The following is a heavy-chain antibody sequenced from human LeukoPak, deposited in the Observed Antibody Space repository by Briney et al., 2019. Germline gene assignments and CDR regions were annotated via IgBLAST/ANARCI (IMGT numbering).Heavy chain of an antibody. CDR1: GYSFTDYW. V-gene: IGHV5-51*01. Sequence: GESLKISCKGSGYSFTDYWIGWVRQMPGKGQEWMGIIYPSDSDTKYSPSFQGQVTISVDKSISTAYLQWSSLRTSDSAMYYCAKGYWYFDLWGRGTLLTVSS. CDR3: AKGYWYFDL. J-gene: IGHJ2*01. CDR2: IYPSDSDT.